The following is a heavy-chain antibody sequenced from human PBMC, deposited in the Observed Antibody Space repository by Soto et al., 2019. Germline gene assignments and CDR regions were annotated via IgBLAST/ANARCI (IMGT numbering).Heavy chain of an antibody. J-gene: IGHJ4*02. CDR1: GGSISSSSYY. D-gene: IGHD1-20*01. CDR2: IYYSGST. CDR3: ARREVYLFDY. Sequence: SETLSLTCTVSGGSISSSSYYWGWIRQPPGKGLEWIGSIYYSGSTYYNPSLKSRVTISVDTSKNQFSLKLSSVTAADTAVYYCARREVYLFDYWGQGTLVTVSS. V-gene: IGHV4-39*01.